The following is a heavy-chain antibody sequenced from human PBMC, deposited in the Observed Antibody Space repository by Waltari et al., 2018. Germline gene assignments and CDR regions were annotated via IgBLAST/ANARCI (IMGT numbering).Heavy chain of an antibody. Sequence: EVRLAESGGGLVKPGGSLRLSCTASGFDFSAYDMNLVRQAPGTGLEWVSSIGGTHSNIFYADSVKGRFTVSRDNAKNSLYLQMDNLRAEDSGLYFCTRDLYGSGGDWFDPWGQGTLVTVSS. V-gene: IGHV3-21*03. D-gene: IGHD3-10*01. CDR3: TRDLYGSGGDWFDP. J-gene: IGHJ5*02. CDR2: IGGTHSNI. CDR1: GFDFSAYD.